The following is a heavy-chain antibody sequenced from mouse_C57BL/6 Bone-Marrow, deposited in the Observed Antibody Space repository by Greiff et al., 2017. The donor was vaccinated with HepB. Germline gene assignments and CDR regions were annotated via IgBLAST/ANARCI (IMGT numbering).Heavy chain of an antibody. D-gene: IGHD1-1*01. V-gene: IGHV3-6*01. CDR2: ISYDGSN. J-gene: IGHJ3*01. CDR3: ARNYGRDY. Sequence: EVQLQQSGPGLVKPSQSLSLTCSVTGYSITSGYYWNWIRQFPGNKLEWMGYISYDGSNNYNPSLKNRISITRDTSKNQFFLKLNSVTTEDTATYNCARNYGRDYWGQGTLVTVSA. CDR1: GYSITSGYY.